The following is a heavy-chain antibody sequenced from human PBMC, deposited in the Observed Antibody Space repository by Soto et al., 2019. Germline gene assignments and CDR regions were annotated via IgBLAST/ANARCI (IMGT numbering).Heavy chain of an antibody. Sequence: GGSLRLSCAASGFCFSRHAMSWVQQAPGKGLEWVSAITAGGSGTYYADSVKGRFTVSRDNSRNTLYLQMNSLRAEDTAIYYCAKKGADGVNTRACFDYWGPGSLVTVSS. CDR3: AKKGADGVNTRACFDY. J-gene: IGHJ4*02. V-gene: IGHV3-23*01. CDR2: ITAGGSGT. CDR1: GFCFSRHA. D-gene: IGHD3-3*01.